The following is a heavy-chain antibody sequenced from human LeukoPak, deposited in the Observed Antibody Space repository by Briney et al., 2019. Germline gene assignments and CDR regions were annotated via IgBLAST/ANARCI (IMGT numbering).Heavy chain of an antibody. J-gene: IGHJ4*02. CDR2: ISGGGDSA. D-gene: IGHD2-2*01. V-gene: IGHV3-23*01. CDR1: GSPFSDYA. CDR3: AKLGCTGTICYANY. Sequence: GGSLRLSCAASGSPFSDYAMTWVRQTPGKGLEWVSVISGGGDSADYADSMKGRFTISRDNSKSTLYLQMYSLRAEDTALYYCAKLGCTGTICYANYWGQGTLVTVSS.